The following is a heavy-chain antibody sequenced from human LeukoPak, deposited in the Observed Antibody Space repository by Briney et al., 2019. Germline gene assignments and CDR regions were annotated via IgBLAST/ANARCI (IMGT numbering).Heavy chain of an antibody. V-gene: IGHV4-34*01. D-gene: IGHD6-19*01. CDR3: ARHAWQWLARTSRHNWFDP. Sequence: SETLSLTCAVYGGSFSGYYWSWIRQPPGKGLEWIGEINHSGSTNYNPSLKSRVTISVDTSKNQFSLKLSSVTAADTAVYYCARHAWQWLARTSRHNWFDPWGQGTLVTVSS. CDR1: GGSFSGYY. J-gene: IGHJ5*02. CDR2: INHSGST.